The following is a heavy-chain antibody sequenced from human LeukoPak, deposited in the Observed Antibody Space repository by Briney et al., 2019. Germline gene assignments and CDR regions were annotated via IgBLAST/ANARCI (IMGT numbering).Heavy chain of an antibody. V-gene: IGHV1-46*01. CDR2: INPSGGST. CDR3: ARESGDSYYYYYYMDV. CDR1: GYTFTGYY. J-gene: IGHJ6*03. D-gene: IGHD7-27*01. Sequence: ASVKVSCKASGYTFTGYYMHWVRQAPGQGLEWMGIINPSGGSTSYAQKFQGRVTMTGDTSTSTVYMELSSLRSEDTAVYYCARESGDSYYYYYYMDVWGKGTTVTVSS.